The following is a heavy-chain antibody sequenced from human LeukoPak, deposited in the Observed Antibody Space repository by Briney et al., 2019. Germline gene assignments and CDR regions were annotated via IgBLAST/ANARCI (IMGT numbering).Heavy chain of an antibody. D-gene: IGHD6-25*01. Sequence: GSLRLSCSASGFNFNSYAMSWVRQAPGKGLEWVSAISGSGGSTYYADSVKGRFTISRDNSKNTLYLQMNSLRAEDTAVYYCEGGSGNFDYWGQGTLVTVSS. CDR2: ISGSGGST. J-gene: IGHJ4*02. CDR1: GFNFNSYA. V-gene: IGHV3-23*01. CDR3: EGGSGNFDY.